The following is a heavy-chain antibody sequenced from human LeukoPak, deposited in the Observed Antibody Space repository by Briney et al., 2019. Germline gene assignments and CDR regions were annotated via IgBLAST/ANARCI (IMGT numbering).Heavy chain of an antibody. CDR2: IYYSGST. CDR3: ARDRYYYDSSARYFDY. Sequence: SETLSLTCTVSGGPISSSSYYWGWIRQPPGKGLEWIGSIYYSGSTYYNPSLRSRVTMSVDTSKNQFSLKLSSVTAADTAVYYCARDRYYYDSSARYFDYWGQGTLVTVSS. V-gene: IGHV4-39*07. CDR1: GGPISSSSYY. J-gene: IGHJ4*02. D-gene: IGHD3-22*01.